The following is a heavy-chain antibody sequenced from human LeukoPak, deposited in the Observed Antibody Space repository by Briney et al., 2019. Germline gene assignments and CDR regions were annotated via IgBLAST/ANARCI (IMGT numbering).Heavy chain of an antibody. CDR1: GGSFSGYY. J-gene: IGHJ4*02. Sequence: PSETLSLTCAVYGGSFSGYYWSWIRQPPGKGLEWIGEINHSGSTNYNPSLKSRVTISVDTSKNQFSLKLSSVTAADTAVYYCARTAGGYDSRTYDYWGQGTLVTVSS. V-gene: IGHV4-34*01. CDR3: ARTAGGYDSRTYDY. D-gene: IGHD5-12*01. CDR2: INHSGST.